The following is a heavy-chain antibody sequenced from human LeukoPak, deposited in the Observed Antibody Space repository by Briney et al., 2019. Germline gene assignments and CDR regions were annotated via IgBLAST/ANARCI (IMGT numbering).Heavy chain of an antibody. CDR3: ARLGESGRSGSSQNYYFDY. V-gene: IGHV4-39*07. Sequence: SETLSLTCTVSGGSISSSSYYWGWIRQPPGKGLEWIGRIYYSGSTYYNPSLKSRVTISVDTSKNQFSLKLSSVTAADTAVYYCARLGESGRSGSSQNYYFDYWGQGTLVTVSS. J-gene: IGHJ4*02. D-gene: IGHD3-10*01. CDR2: IYYSGST. CDR1: GGSISSSSYY.